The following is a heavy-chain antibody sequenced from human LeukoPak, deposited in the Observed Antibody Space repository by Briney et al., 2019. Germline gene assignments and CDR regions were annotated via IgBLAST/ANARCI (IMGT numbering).Heavy chain of an antibody. CDR1: GYTFTSYD. V-gene: IGHV1-8*01. CDR3: ARAQRITIFGVVIWGSYGMDV. J-gene: IGHJ6*02. Sequence: ASVKVSCKASGYTFTSYDFNWLRQATGQGPEWMGWMNPNSGATGYAQKFQGRVTMTRSASMNTAYMELSSLRSEDTAVYYCARAQRITIFGVVIWGSYGMDVWGQGTTVTVSS. D-gene: IGHD3-3*01. CDR2: MNPNSGAT.